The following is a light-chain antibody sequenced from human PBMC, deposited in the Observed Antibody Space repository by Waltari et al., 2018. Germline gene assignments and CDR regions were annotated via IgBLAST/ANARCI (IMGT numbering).Light chain of an antibody. Sequence: QAVLTQPSSLPASPGASASPPCPVPSAFNCDIYRIYCYPQKPWSPPQYLLRYKSDSDNTQDSRVPRRFSGSKDASANAGILLISGLQSEDEADYYCMIWHNNAVVFGGGTTLTVL. CDR2: YKSDSDN. CDR3: MIWHNNAVV. CDR1: SAFNCDIYR. J-gene: IGLJ2*01. V-gene: IGLV5-45*02.